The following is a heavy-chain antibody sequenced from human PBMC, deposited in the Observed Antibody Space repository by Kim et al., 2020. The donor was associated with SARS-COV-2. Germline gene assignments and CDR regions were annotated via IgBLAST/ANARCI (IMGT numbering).Heavy chain of an antibody. J-gene: IGHJ4*02. D-gene: IGHD4-17*01. V-gene: IGHV3-23*01. Sequence: ADAVKGRFAISRDNPKNTLNLQMNSRRAEDTAVYYGAKPHGDYTQYYFDYCGQGTLVTVSS. CDR3: AKPHGDYTQYYFDY.